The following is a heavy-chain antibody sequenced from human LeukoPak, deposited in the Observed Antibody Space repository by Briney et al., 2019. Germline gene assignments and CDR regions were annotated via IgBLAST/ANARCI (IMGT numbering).Heavy chain of an antibody. CDR2: MNPNSGNT. CDR1: GYTFTSYD. Sequence: GASVKVSCKASGYTFTSYDINWVRQATGQGLEWMGWMNPNSGNTGYAQKFQGRVTMTRNTSISTAYMELSSLRSEDTAVYYCARGPSYCSSTSCYAFRLGYWGQGTLVTVSS. J-gene: IGHJ4*02. D-gene: IGHD2-2*01. V-gene: IGHV1-8*01. CDR3: ARGPSYCSSTSCYAFRLGY.